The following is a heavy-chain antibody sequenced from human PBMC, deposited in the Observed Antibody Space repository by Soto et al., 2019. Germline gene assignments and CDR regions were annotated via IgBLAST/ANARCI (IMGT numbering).Heavy chain of an antibody. CDR1: GFTFSSYA. Sequence: GGSLRLSCAASGFTFSSYAMHWVRQAPGKGLEWVAVISYDGSNKYYADSVKGRFTISRDNSKNTLYLQMNSLRAEDTAVYYCARDSKYYDFWSGYPKKYYYYYGMDVWGQGTTVTVSS. J-gene: IGHJ6*02. CDR3: ARDSKYYDFWSGYPKKYYYYYGMDV. CDR2: ISYDGSNK. D-gene: IGHD3-3*01. V-gene: IGHV3-30-3*01.